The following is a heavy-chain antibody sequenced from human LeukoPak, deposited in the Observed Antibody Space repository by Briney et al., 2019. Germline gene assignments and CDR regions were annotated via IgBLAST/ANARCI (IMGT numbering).Heavy chain of an antibody. CDR3: ASPAGGSGSYKRADYYYYMDV. D-gene: IGHD3-10*01. CDR1: GGTFSSYA. V-gene: IGHV1-69*13. Sequence: ASVKVSCKASGGTFSSYAISWVRQAPGQGLEWMGGIIPIFGTANYAQKFQGRVTITADESTSTAYMELSSLRSEDTAVYYCASPAGGSGSYKRADYYYYMDVWGKGTTVTISS. J-gene: IGHJ6*03. CDR2: IIPIFGTA.